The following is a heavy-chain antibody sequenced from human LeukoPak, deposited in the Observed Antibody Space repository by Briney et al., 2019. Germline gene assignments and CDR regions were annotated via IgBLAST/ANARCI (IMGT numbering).Heavy chain of an antibody. Sequence: KPSETLSLTCTVSGGSISNYYWSWIRQPPGKGLEWIGNIYYSGSTNYNPSLKSRVTISVDTSKNQFSLKLSSVTAADTAVYYCAREGDGGGYKVYYFDYWGQGTLVTVSS. CDR2: IYYSGST. CDR1: GGSISNYY. D-gene: IGHD5-24*01. CDR3: AREGDGGGYKVYYFDY. J-gene: IGHJ4*02. V-gene: IGHV4-59*01.